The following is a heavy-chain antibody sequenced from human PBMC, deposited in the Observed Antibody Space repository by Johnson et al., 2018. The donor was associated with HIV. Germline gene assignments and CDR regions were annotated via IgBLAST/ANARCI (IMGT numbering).Heavy chain of an antibody. CDR1: GFTFSSYA. V-gene: IGHV3-30-3*01. J-gene: IGHJ3*02. CDR2: ISYDGSNK. CDR3: AKDKGVWGFDAFDI. D-gene: IGHD3-16*01. Sequence: QVQLVESGGGVVQPGRSLRLSCAASGFTFSSYAMHWVRQAPGKGLEWVAVISYDGSNKYYADSVKCQFTISRDNSKNTLYLQMNSLRAEDTAVYYCAKDKGVWGFDAFDIWGQGTMVTVSS.